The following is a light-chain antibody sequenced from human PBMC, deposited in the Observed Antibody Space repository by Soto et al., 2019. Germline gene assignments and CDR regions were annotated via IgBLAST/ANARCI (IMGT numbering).Light chain of an antibody. V-gene: IGKV3-15*01. J-gene: IGKJ1*01. CDR3: QLYSKWPGT. CDR1: QSVSSN. Sequence: EIVMTQSPATLSVSQGERATLSCRASQSVSSNLAWYQQKPGQAPRLLIYGASTRATGFPGRFSGSGSGTEFTLTISSLQSEDFAVYYCQLYSKWPGTFGQGTKVDIK. CDR2: GAS.